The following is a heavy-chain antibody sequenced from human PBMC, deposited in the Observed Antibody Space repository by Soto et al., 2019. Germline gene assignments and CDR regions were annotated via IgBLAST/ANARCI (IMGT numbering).Heavy chain of an antibody. D-gene: IGHD6-19*01. J-gene: IGHJ4*02. CDR3: VQTTGWPGFDF. Sequence: EVQLVESGGCLIQPGGSLRLSCAASGLAVSSKYMTWVRPAPWKGLEWVSVIYGGGTTYYADSVKGRFTISRDTSKNTLSLQMNSLRAEDTAVYYCVQTTGWPGFDFWGQGTLVTVSS. CDR1: GLAVSSKY. V-gene: IGHV3-53*01. CDR2: IYGGGTT.